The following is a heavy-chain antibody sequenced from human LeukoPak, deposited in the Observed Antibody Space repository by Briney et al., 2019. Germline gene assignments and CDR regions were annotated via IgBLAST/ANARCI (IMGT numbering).Heavy chain of an antibody. CDR3: ARENSGNCGFDY. CDR2: VYTSGST. CDR1: GGSISCYY. J-gene: IGHJ4*02. V-gene: IGHV4-4*07. Sequence: ASETLSLTCTVSGGSISCYYWSWIRQPAGKGLEWIGRVYTSGSTNYNPSLKSRVTMSVDTSQYQFSLKLSSVTAADTAVYYCARENSGNCGFDYWGQGTLVTVSS. D-gene: IGHD3-10*01.